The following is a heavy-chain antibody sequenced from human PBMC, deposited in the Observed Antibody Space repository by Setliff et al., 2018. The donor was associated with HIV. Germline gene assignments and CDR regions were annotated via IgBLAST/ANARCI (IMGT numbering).Heavy chain of an antibody. V-gene: IGHV1-18*01. Sequence: GASVKVSCKASGYTFNNYGISWVRQAPGQGLEWMGWINTHSGYTNYAQNVQGRVTVTMDTSTSTAYMELRSLKSDDTAVYYCARAAMFQGVVGWSLYYFDYWGQGALVTAPQ. CDR2: INTHSGYT. CDR3: ARAAMFQGVVGWSLYYFDY. CDR1: GYTFNNYG. D-gene: IGHD3-10*01. J-gene: IGHJ4*02.